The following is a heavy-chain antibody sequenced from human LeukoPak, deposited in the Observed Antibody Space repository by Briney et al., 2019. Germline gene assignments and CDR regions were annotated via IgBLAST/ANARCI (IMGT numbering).Heavy chain of an antibody. Sequence: SETLSLTCTVSGGSISSYYWSWIRQPPGKGLEWIGYIHYSGSTNYNPSLKSRVTISVDTSKNQFSLKLSSVTAADTAVYYCARHYGYSYPFDYWGQGTLVTVSS. V-gene: IGHV4-59*08. CDR2: IHYSGST. D-gene: IGHD5-18*01. CDR1: GGSISSYY. J-gene: IGHJ4*02. CDR3: ARHYGYSYPFDY.